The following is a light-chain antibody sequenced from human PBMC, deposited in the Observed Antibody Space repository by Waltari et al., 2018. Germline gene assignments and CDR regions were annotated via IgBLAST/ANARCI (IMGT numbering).Light chain of an antibody. J-gene: IGKJ2*01. CDR2: GTY. V-gene: IGKV3-11*01. CDR3: QQRASWPNT. CDR1: QSVSNY. Sequence: EIVLPQSPATRSLSPGEGATLPGRASQSVSNYLAWYQQKPGQAPRLLIYGTYNRATGIPARFSGSGSGTDFTLTISSLEPEDFAVYYCQQRASWPNTFGQGTKLEIK.